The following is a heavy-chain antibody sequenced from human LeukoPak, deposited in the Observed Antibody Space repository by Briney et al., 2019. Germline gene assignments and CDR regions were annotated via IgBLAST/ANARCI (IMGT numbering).Heavy chain of an antibody. CDR2: IAYDGSNK. J-gene: IGHJ4*02. CDR3: ATRHYYHSGGYYGGLDY. V-gene: IGHV3-30*03. D-gene: IGHD3-22*01. CDR1: GFTFSSFG. Sequence: PGGSLRLSCAASGFTFSSFGMHWVRQAPGKGLEWVAVIAYDGSNKYYADSVKGRFTISRDNSKNTVSLQMNSLRAEDTAVYYRATRHYYHSGGYYGGLDYWGQGTLVTVSS.